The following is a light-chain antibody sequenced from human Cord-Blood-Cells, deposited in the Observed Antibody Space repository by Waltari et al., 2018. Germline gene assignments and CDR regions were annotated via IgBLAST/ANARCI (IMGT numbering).Light chain of an antibody. CDR2: DVS. Sequence: QSALTQPASVSGSPGQSTTISCTGTSSDVGGYNYFSWYQQHPGKAPKLMIYDVSNRPSGFSNRFSGSKSGNTASLTISGLQAEDEADYYCSSYTSSSTLVFGTGTKVTVL. V-gene: IGLV2-14*01. J-gene: IGLJ1*01. CDR3: SSYTSSSTLV. CDR1: SSDVGGYNY.